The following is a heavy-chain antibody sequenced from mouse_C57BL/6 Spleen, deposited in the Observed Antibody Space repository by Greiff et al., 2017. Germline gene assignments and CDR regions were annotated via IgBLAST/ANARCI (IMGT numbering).Heavy chain of an antibody. D-gene: IGHD1-1*01. V-gene: IGHV14-2*01. J-gene: IGHJ2*01. CDR1: GFNIKDYY. CDR2: IDPESGKT. Sequence: VQLQQSGAELVKPGASVKLSCTASGFNIKDYYMPWVKQRTEQGLEWIGRIDPESGKTKYAPKFKGKATITADTSSYTVYLQLISLTSEDTAVYACALYCYGSSYFDYWGQGTTLTVSS. CDR3: ALYCYGSSYFDY.